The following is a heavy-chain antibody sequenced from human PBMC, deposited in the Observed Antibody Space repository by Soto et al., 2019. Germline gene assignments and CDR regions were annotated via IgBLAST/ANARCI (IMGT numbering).Heavy chain of an antibody. D-gene: IGHD2-15*01. Sequence: QVQLVESGGGLVKPGGSLRVSCAASGFSFSDYYMTWIRQAPGKGLEWVSYISGSGDNIHYADSVKGRFTISRDNAKNSLYLQMDSLRVEDTAVYDCARGACITCYYDDWFDTWGQGTLVTVSS. CDR2: ISGSGDNI. CDR1: GFSFSDYY. CDR3: ARGACITCYYDDWFDT. J-gene: IGHJ5*02. V-gene: IGHV3-11*01.